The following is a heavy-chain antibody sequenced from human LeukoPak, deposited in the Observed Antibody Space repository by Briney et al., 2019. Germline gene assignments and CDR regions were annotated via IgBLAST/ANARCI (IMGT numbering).Heavy chain of an antibody. D-gene: IGHD4-17*01. CDR3: ARTSARYGDYSYFDY. CDR1: GGSISSYY. J-gene: IGHJ4*02. V-gene: IGHV4-59*12. CDR2: IYYSGST. Sequence: SETLSLTCTVSGGSISSYYWSWIRQPPGKGLEWIGYIYYSGSTNYNPSLKSRVTILVDTSKNQFSLKLSSVTAADTAVYYCARTSARYGDYSYFDYWGQGTLVTVSS.